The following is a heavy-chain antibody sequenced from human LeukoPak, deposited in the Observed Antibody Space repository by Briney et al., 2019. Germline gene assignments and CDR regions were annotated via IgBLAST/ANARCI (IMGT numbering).Heavy chain of an antibody. D-gene: IGHD3-10*01. CDR3: ARERRGATYYYGSGSRYYFDY. J-gene: IGHJ4*02. V-gene: IGHV4-34*01. CDR2: INHSGST. CDR1: GGSFSGYY. Sequence: PSETLSLTCAVYGGSFSGYYWSWIRQPPGKGLEWIGEINHSGSTNYNPSLKSRVTISVDTSKNRFSLKLSSVTAADTAVYYCARERRGATYYYGSGSRYYFDYWGQGTLVTVSS.